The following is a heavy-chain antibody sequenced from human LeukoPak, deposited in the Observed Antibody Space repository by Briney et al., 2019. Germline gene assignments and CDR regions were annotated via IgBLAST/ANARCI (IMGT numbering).Heavy chain of an antibody. D-gene: IGHD4-17*01. V-gene: IGHV3-33*01. J-gene: IGHJ4*02. Sequence: RLXXAASGFTFSSXGMHWVRQAXXXXXXXVAVIWYDGSNKYYADSVKGRFTISRDNSKNTLYLQMNSLRAEDTAVYYCARGTTVTYFDYWGQGTLVTVSS. CDR3: ARGTTVTYFDY. CDR2: IWYDGSNK. CDR1: GFTFSSXG.